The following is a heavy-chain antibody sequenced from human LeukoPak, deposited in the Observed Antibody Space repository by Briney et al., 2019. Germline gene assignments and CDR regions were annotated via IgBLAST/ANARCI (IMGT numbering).Heavy chain of an antibody. D-gene: IGHD3-22*01. V-gene: IGHV3-74*01. CDR1: GFTFSSYW. J-gene: IGHJ4*02. Sequence: PGGSLRLSCAASGFTFSSYWMHWVRQAPGKGLVWVSRIHSDGSSTSYADSVRGRFTISRDDAKSTLYLQMNSLGAEDTAVYYCARSGWPYYFDCWGQGTLVTVSS. CDR3: ARSGWPYYFDC. CDR2: IHSDGSST.